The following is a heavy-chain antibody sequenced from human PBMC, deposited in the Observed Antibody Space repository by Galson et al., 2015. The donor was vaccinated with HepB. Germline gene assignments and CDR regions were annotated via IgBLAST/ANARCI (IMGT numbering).Heavy chain of an antibody. D-gene: IGHD1-1*01. CDR1: GFTFSSLG. CDR3: AKGTTNIDY. CDR2: IGVNAGST. J-gene: IGHJ4*02. Sequence: SLRLSCAASGFTFSSLGMTWVRQAPGKGLECVSAIGVNAGSTDYADSVRGRFTISRDNSKNMLYLQMNNLRDEDTAVYYCAKGTTNIDYWGQGTLVTVSS. V-gene: IGHV3-23*01.